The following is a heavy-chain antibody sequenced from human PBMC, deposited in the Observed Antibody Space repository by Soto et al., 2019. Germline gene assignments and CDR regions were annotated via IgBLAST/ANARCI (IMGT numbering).Heavy chain of an antibody. CDR3: ARRAAAAHTLDYYYGMDV. CDR1: GYTLTSHY. CDR2: IIPIFGTA. J-gene: IGHJ6*02. Sequence: SVKVSCKASGYTLTSHYMHWVRQAPGQGLEWMGGIIPIFGTANYAQKFQGRVTITADESTSTAYMELSSLRSEDTAVYYCARRAAAAHTLDYYYGMDVWGQGTTVTVSS. V-gene: IGHV1-69*13. D-gene: IGHD6-13*01.